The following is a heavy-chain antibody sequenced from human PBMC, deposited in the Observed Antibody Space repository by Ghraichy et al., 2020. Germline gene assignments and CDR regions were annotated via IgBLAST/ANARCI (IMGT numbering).Heavy chain of an antibody. V-gene: IGHV3-23*01. D-gene: IGHD5-18*01. CDR3: ALIVDTAMRLYGMDV. Sequence: GGSLRLSCAASGFTFSSYAMSWVRQAPGKGLEWVSAISGSGGSTYYADSVKGRFTISRDNSKNTLYLQMNSLRAEDTAVYYCALIVDTAMRLYGMDVWGQGTTVTVSS. CDR2: ISGSGGST. CDR1: GFTFSSYA. J-gene: IGHJ6*02.